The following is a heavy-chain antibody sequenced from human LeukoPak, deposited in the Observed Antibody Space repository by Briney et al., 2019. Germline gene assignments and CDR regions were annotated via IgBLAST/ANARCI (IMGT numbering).Heavy chain of an antibody. V-gene: IGHV3-30-3*01. CDR3: ARSHDSSGQGADFDY. D-gene: IGHD3-22*01. CDR1: GFTFSSYA. Sequence: GGSLRLSCAASGFTFSSYAMHWVRQAPGKGLEWVAVISYDGSNKYYADSVKGRFTISRDNSKNTLYLQMNSLRAEDTAVYYCARSHDSSGQGADFDYWGQGTLVTVSS. J-gene: IGHJ4*02. CDR2: ISYDGSNK.